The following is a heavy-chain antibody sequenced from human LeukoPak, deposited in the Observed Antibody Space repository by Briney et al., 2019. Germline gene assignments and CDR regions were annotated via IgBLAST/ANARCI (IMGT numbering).Heavy chain of an antibody. CDR2: INPNSGGT. D-gene: IGHD3-10*01. Sequence: ASVKVSCKASGYTFTGYYMHWLRQAPGQGLEWMGWINPNSGGTNYAQKFQGWVTMTRDTSISTAYMELSRLRSDDTAVYYCATLRGDLDDYGMDVWGQGTTVTVSS. V-gene: IGHV1-2*04. CDR1: GYTFTGYY. J-gene: IGHJ6*02. CDR3: ATLRGDLDDYGMDV.